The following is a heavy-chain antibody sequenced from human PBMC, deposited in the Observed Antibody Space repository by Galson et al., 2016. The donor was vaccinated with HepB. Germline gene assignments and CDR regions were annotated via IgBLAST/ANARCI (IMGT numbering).Heavy chain of an antibody. V-gene: IGHV3-74*01. CDR1: GFILRSYW. CDR2: INDNGGSFT. Sequence: SLRLSCAASGFILRSYWMHWVRQVPGEGLQWVSRINDNGGSFTDYADSVRGRFIVSRDNSDNTLYLQMSSLRADDTAVYYCLTNTVTTTLGGQGTLVSVSS. CDR3: LTNTVTTTL. J-gene: IGHJ4*02. D-gene: IGHD4-17*01.